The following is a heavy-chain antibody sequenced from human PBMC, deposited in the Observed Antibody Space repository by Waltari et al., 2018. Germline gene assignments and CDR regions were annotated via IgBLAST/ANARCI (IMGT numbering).Heavy chain of an antibody. J-gene: IGHJ3*02. CDR2: ISSSSYI. V-gene: IGHV3-21*01. CDR1: GGSISSYY. D-gene: IGHD4-17*01. CDR3: GRDVYGDYVGGGGGAFDI. Sequence: VQLQESGPGLVKPSETLSLTCTVSGGSISSYYWSWIRQAPGKGLEWVSSISSSSYIYYADSVKGRFTISRDNAKNSLYLQMSSLRAEDTAVYYCGRDVYGDYVGGGGGAFDIWGQGTMVTVSS.